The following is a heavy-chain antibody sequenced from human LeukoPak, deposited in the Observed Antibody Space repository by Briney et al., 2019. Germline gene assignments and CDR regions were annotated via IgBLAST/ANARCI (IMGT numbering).Heavy chain of an antibody. Sequence: SETLSLTCTVSGGSISSYYLSWIRQPPGKGLEWIGYIYYSGSTNYNPSLKSRVTISVDTSKNQFSLKLSSVTAADTAVYYCARNPGPRDGYPTRYFDLWGRGTLVTVSS. CDR2: IYYSGST. D-gene: IGHD5-24*01. CDR1: GGSISSYY. V-gene: IGHV4-59*01. CDR3: ARNPGPRDGYPTRYFDL. J-gene: IGHJ2*01.